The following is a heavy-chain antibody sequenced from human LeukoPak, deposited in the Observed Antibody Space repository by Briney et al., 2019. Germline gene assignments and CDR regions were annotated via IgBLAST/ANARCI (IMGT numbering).Heavy chain of an antibody. CDR2: IHTSGST. J-gene: IGHJ5*02. CDR3: ARYGTPWYVWNYGPSHNWFDP. V-gene: IGHV4-4*07. Sequence: TSETLSLTCTVSGASISNYYWTWIRQPAGKGLEWIGRIHTSGSTDYNPSLKSRVTMSIDTPQSQFFLKLTSVSAADTAVYYCARYGTPWYVWNYGPSHNWFDPWGLGTLVIGSS. D-gene: IGHD1-7*01. CDR1: GASISNYY.